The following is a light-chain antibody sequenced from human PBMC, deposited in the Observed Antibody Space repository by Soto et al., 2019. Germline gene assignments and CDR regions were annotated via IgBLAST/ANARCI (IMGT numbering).Light chain of an antibody. CDR1: SSNIGSHT. J-gene: IGLJ2*01. CDR3: AAWDDSLNGVV. Sequence: QLVLTQPPSASGSPGQTIAISCSGGSSNIGSHTVNWYQQLPGTAPSLLIYSHTQRPSGVPDRFSGSKSGTSASLAISGLQAEYEGDYYCAAWDDSLNGVVFGGGTKLTVL. V-gene: IGLV1-44*01. CDR2: SHT.